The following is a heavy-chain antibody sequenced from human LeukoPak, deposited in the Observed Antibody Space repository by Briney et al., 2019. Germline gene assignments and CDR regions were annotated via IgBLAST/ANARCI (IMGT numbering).Heavy chain of an antibody. Sequence: GGSLRLSCTTSKFNFNSYGMTWVRQAPGKGLEWVSSISGSGGSTQYAASVQGRFTISRDNSKNTLYLQMNRLRAEDTAVYYCAKDPNGDYIGTFDIWGQGTMVTVSS. J-gene: IGHJ3*02. CDR3: AKDPNGDYIGTFDI. V-gene: IGHV3-23*01. CDR2: ISGSGGST. CDR1: KFNFNSYG. D-gene: IGHD4-17*01.